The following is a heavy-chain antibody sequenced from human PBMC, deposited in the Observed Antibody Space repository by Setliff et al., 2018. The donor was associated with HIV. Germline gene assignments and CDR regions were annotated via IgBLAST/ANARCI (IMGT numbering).Heavy chain of an antibody. Sequence: SVKVSCKASGGTFSSYAIYWVRQAPGQGLEWMGGTMPISGTPNYAQKFQGRVTITADESTNTAYMELSSLRSEDTAVYYCADTLGYCSGDSCYGYIPHWGQGALVTVSS. CDR1: GGTFSSYA. D-gene: IGHD2-15*01. V-gene: IGHV1-69*13. CDR2: TMPISGTP. J-gene: IGHJ4*02. CDR3: ADTLGYCSGDSCYGYIPH.